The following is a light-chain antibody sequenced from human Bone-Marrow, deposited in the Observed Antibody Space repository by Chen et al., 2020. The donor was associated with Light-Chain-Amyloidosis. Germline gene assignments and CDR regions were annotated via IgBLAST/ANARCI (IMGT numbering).Light chain of an antibody. CDR2: DDS. V-gene: IGLV3-21*02. CDR1: NIGSTS. J-gene: IGLJ3*02. Sequence: SYVLTQPSSVSVAPGQTATIARGGNNIGSTSVHWYQQTPGQAPLLVVYDDSDRPSGIPKRFSGSNSGNTATLTISRVEAGDEADYYCQVWDRSSDRPVFGGGTKLTVL. CDR3: QVWDRSSDRPV.